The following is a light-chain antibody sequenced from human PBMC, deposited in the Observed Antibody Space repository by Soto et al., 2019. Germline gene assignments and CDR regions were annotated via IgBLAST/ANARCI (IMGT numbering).Light chain of an antibody. CDR2: DDS. V-gene: IGKV1-5*01. Sequence: DIQMTQSPSTLSASVGDRVTITCQASQNIYYWLAWYQHKLGSPPKLLIYDDSNLGRGVPSRFSGAGSGTQCTLNISSLRPDDVATDFCQQYSGPRTFGQGTKV. CDR1: QNIYYW. CDR3: QQYSGPRT. J-gene: IGKJ1*01.